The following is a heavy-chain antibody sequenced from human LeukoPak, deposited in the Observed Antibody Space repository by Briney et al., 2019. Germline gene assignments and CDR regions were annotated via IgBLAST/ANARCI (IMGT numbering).Heavy chain of an antibody. CDR3: ARDSDYYDRSGYKY. CDR2: ISYDGSKK. D-gene: IGHD3-22*01. V-gene: IGHV3-30*01. J-gene: IGHJ4*02. CDR1: GFTFRSFA. Sequence: GGSLRLPCAASGFTFRSFAMHWVRQAPGKGLDWVAVISYDGSKKYYADSVKGRFTISRDNSKNTLYLQMNSLRAEDTAVYYCARDSDYYDRSGYKYWGQGTLVTVSS.